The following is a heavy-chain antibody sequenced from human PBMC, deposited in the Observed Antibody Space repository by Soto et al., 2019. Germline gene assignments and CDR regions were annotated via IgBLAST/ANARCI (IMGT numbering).Heavy chain of an antibody. D-gene: IGHD2-15*01. J-gene: IGHJ4*02. CDR3: TTVYCSGGSCPFDY. CDR1: GFTFSSYG. Sequence: GGSLRLSCAASGFTFSSYGMTWVRQAPGKGLEWVGRIKSKTDGGTTDYAAPVKGRFTISRDDSKNTLYLQMNSLKTEDTAVYYCTTVYCSGGSCPFDYWGQGTLVTVSS. CDR2: IKSKTDGGTT. V-gene: IGHV3-15*01.